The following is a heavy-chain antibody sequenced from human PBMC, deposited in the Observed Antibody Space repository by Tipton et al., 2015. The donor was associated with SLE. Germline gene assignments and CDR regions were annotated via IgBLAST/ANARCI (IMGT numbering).Heavy chain of an antibody. V-gene: IGHV3-20*04. J-gene: IGHJ4*02. CDR1: RFTFSSYS. Sequence: GSLRLSCSASRFTFSSYSMHWVRQAPGKGLEWVSGVDWSGRSTDYADTVKGRFTISRDNARNSVYLQMNSLRGEDTALYYCTRVLVGAHNYWGQGTLVTVSS. CDR2: VDWSGRST. D-gene: IGHD1-26*01. CDR3: TRVLVGAHNY.